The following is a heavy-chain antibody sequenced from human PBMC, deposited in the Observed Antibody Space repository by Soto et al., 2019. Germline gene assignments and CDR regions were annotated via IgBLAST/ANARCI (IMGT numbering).Heavy chain of an antibody. CDR3: NRGSEYDLWSGYL. CDR1: GGTSTRYA. Sequence: QERLVQSGAEVRKPGSSVKVSCKVTGGTSTRYAINWVRQAPGQGLEWMGGIVQMFGTSKYAQKFQGRVTITADTSTNIDYMELRSLRSEDTAVYYCNRGSEYDLWSGYLWGQGTLVSVSS. J-gene: IGHJ4*02. V-gene: IGHV1-69*06. CDR2: IVQMFGTS. D-gene: IGHD3-3*01.